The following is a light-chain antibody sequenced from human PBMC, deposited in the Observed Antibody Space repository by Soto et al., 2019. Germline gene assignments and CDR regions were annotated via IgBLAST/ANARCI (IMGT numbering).Light chain of an antibody. CDR3: CSYAGSYTLV. Sequence: QSALTQPRSVSGSPGQSVTISCTGTSSDPGGYNYVSWYQQHPGKAPKLMIYDVSKRPSGVPDRFSGFKSGNTASLTISGLQAEDEADYHCCSYAGSYTLVFGGGTQLTVL. V-gene: IGLV2-11*01. J-gene: IGLJ2*01. CDR1: SSDPGGYNY. CDR2: DVS.